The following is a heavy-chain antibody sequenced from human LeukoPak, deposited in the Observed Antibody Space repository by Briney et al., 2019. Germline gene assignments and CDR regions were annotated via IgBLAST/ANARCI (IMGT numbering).Heavy chain of an antibody. CDR3: ARDRSWRSGSYEVDAAFDI. CDR2: INPNSGGT. J-gene: IGHJ3*02. D-gene: IGHD1-26*01. V-gene: IGHV1-2*06. Sequence: ASVKVSCKASGYTFTGYYMHWVRQAPGQGLEWMGRINPNSGGTNYAQKFQGRVTMTRDTSISTAYMELSRLRSDDTAVYYCARDRSWRSGSYEVDAAFDIWGQGTMVTVSS. CDR1: GYTFTGYY.